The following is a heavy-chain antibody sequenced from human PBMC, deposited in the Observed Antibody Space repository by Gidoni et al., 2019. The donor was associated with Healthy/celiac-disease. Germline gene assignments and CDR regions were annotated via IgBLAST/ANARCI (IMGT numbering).Heavy chain of an antibody. CDR3: AREPRDTDAFDI. V-gene: IGHV3-21*01. Sequence: EVQLVDSGGGLVKPGGSLSLTCAASGFPLSTYSMNWGLQAPGKGLEWVSSISSSSSDIYYADSVKGRFTISRDNAKNSLYLQMNSLRAEDTAVYYCAREPRDTDAFDIWGQGTMVTVSS. J-gene: IGHJ3*02. CDR2: ISSSSSDI. D-gene: IGHD5-18*01. CDR1: GFPLSTYS.